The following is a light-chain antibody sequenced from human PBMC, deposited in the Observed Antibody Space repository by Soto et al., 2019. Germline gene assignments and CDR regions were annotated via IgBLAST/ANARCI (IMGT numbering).Light chain of an antibody. CDR2: AAS. J-gene: IGKJ4*01. CDR1: QGISNY. CDR3: QKYNSASLLT. Sequence: DIQMTQSPSSLSASVGDRVTITCRASQGISNYLAWYQQKPGKVPKLLIYAASTLQSGVPSRFSGRGSGTDFTLNISSLQPEDVATYYCQKYNSASLLTFGGGTKVEIK. V-gene: IGKV1-27*01.